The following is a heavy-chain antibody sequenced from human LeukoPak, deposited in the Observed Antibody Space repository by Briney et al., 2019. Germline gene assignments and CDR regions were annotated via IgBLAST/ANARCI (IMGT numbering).Heavy chain of an antibody. CDR3: VRGEYETYYDSWSGYSIGWFDP. Sequence: GGPLRLSCAASGFTFSNYWMTWVRQAPGKGLEWVANIKQDGSEEYYVDSVKGRFTISRDNAKNSLYLQMNSLRTEDTAVYYCVRGEYETYYDSWSGYSIGWFDPWGQGIQVTVSS. CDR1: GFTFSNYW. V-gene: IGHV3-7*01. CDR2: IKQDGSEE. J-gene: IGHJ5*02. D-gene: IGHD3-3*01.